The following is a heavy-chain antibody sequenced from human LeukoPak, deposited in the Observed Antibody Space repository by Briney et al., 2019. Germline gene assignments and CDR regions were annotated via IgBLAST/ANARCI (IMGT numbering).Heavy chain of an antibody. Sequence: GASVKVSCKASGGTFSSYAISWVRQAPGQGLEWMGWVNPNNGGTNYAQKFQGRVTMTRDTSINTGYMELSRLRSDDTAVYYCATAPRYSSSRPPFDYWGQGTLVTVSS. CDR2: VNPNNGGT. CDR3: ATAPRYSSSRPPFDY. J-gene: IGHJ4*02. D-gene: IGHD6-13*01. CDR1: GGTFSSYA. V-gene: IGHV1-2*02.